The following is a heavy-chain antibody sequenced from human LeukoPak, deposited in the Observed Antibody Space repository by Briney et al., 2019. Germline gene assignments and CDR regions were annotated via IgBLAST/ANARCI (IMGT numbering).Heavy chain of an antibody. J-gene: IGHJ4*02. D-gene: IGHD6-13*01. Sequence: GESLKISCKGSGYSFTSYWIAWVRQIPGKGLEWMGIFYPGDSDTRYSPSFQGQVTISADKSISTAYLQWSSLKASDTAMYYCARPLGSSSWDPFDYWGQGTLVSVSS. CDR3: ARPLGSSSWDPFDY. CDR2: FYPGDSDT. V-gene: IGHV5-51*01. CDR1: GYSFTSYW.